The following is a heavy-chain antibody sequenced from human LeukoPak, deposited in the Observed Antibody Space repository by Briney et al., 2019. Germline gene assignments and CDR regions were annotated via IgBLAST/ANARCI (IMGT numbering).Heavy chain of an antibody. J-gene: IGHJ4*02. V-gene: IGHV3-23*01. CDR2: ISGGGGST. CDR3: ARGNQQLPRSTPDY. CDR1: GGSFSGYF. D-gene: IGHD2-2*01. Sequence: ETLSLTCAVYGGSFSGYFWSWIRQPPGKGLEWVSTISGGGGSTYYADSVKGRFTISRDNAKNTLYLQMNSLRAEDTGVYYCARGNQQLPRSTPDYWGQGTLVTVSS.